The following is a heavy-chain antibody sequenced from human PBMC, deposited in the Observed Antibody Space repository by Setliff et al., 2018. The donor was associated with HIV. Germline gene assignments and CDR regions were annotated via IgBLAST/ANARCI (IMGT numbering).Heavy chain of an antibody. Sequence: GGSLRLSCAASGFTFDNYAVSWVRQAPGKGLEWISAITATGGSTYYSDSVKGRFTISRDNSKNMLYLQMNSLRAEDTAVYYCARDPRAAAAINWYDPWGQGTQVTVSS. CDR2: ITATGGST. CDR1: GFTFDNYA. D-gene: IGHD6-13*01. CDR3: ARDPRAAAAINWYDP. J-gene: IGHJ5*02. V-gene: IGHV3-23*01.